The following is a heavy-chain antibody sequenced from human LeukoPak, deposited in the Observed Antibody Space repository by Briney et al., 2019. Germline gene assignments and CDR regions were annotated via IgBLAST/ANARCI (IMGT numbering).Heavy chain of an antibody. CDR3: GRTVSLNSSGYDY. CDR2: IYYSGST. D-gene: IGHD6-19*01. J-gene: IGHJ4*02. Sequence: SETLSLTCTVSGGSISSSSYYWGWIRQSPGKGLEWIGSIYYSGSTYYNPSLKSRVTISVDTSKNQFSLKLSSVTAADTAVYYCGRTVSLNSSGYDYWGQGTLVTVSS. CDR1: GGSISSSSYY. V-gene: IGHV4-39*07.